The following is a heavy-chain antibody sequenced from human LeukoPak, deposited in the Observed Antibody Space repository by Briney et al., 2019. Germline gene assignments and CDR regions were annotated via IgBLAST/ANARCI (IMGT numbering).Heavy chain of an antibody. CDR3: ASYRVSHGMDV. J-gene: IGHJ6*02. V-gene: IGHV3-7*01. D-gene: IGHD1-26*01. CDR2: IKGDGSEK. CDR1: GFTFSTYW. Sequence: PGGPLRLSCAASGFTFSTYWMAWVRQAPGKGLEWVANIKGDGSEKYHGDSVTGRFTISRDNAKNSLYLQMNSLRAEDTAIYYCASYRVSHGMDVWGQGTTVTVSS.